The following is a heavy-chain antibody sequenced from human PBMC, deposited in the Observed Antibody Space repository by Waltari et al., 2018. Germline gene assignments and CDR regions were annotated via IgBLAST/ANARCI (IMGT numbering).Heavy chain of an antibody. CDR3: ARHGWLVPSDY. V-gene: IGHV4-39*01. Sequence: QVKLQESGPGLVKPSETLSLTCTVSGGSISSGSYYWAWIRQPPGKGLEWIGRIYYNGKTYYSPSLKRRVTRSGDTSKNQFSLKLSSGTAADTALYYCARHGWLVPSDYWGQGTLVTVSS. D-gene: IGHD6-19*01. CDR1: GGSISSGSYY. J-gene: IGHJ4*02. CDR2: IYYNGKT.